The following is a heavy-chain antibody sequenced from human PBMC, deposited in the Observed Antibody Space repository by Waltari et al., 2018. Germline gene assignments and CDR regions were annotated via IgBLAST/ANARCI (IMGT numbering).Heavy chain of an antibody. D-gene: IGHD1-26*01. J-gene: IGHJ3*02. CDR1: GGTFSSYA. CDR2: IIPMLGIA. CDR3: ARGSSGLGAFDI. V-gene: IGHV1-69*04. Sequence: QVQLVQSGAEVKKPGSSVKVSCKASGGTFSSYAISWVRQAPGQGLEWMGGIIPMLGIANYAQKCQGRVTITADESTSTAYMELSSLRSEDTAVYYCARGSSGLGAFDIWGQGTMVTVSS.